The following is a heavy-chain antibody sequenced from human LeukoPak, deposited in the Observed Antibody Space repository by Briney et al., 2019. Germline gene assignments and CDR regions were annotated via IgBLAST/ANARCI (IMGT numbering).Heavy chain of an antibody. Sequence: PGGSLRLSCAASGFTFSSYALHWVRRAPGKRLEWVAVISYDGSNKYYADSVKGRFTISRDNSKNTLYLQMNSLRAEDTAVYYCARAYSSGWYHPHDYWGQGTLVTVSS. D-gene: IGHD6-19*01. CDR2: ISYDGSNK. CDR1: GFTFSSYA. V-gene: IGHV3-30-3*01. CDR3: ARAYSSGWYHPHDY. J-gene: IGHJ4*02.